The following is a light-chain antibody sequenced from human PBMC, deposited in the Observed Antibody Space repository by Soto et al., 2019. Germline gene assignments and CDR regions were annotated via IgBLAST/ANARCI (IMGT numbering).Light chain of an antibody. CDR2: AAS. J-gene: IGKJ1*01. V-gene: IGKV1-39*01. CDR3: QQSNSAPPWQ. CDR1: QSISTY. Sequence: DIQMTQSPSSLSASVGDRVTISCRASQSISTYLNWYQQKPGKAPRLLIYAASSVQTGVPTRFSGSGYGTDFTLTISTLRPDDIPTSSCQQSNSAPPWQFGHGTKVDIK.